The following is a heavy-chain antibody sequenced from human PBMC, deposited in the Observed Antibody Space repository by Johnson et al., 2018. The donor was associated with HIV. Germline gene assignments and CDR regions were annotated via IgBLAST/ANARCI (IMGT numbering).Heavy chain of an antibody. CDR2: ISSSGSTI. V-gene: IGHV3-48*03. CDR1: GFTFSSYE. CDR3: ASGGADHDAFDI. Sequence: VQLVESGGGLVQPGGSLRLSCAASGFTFSSYEMNWVRQAPGKGREWVSYISSSGSTIYYAASVKGRFTISRDKAKNSLYLQINSLRAEDTAVYYCASGGADHDAFDIWGQGTMVTVSS. D-gene: IGHD2-15*01. J-gene: IGHJ3*02.